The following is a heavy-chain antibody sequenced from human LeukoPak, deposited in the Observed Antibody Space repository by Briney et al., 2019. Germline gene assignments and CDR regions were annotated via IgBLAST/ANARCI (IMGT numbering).Heavy chain of an antibody. CDR3: ARTFTGYYDSSGYPKFDY. J-gene: IGHJ4*02. D-gene: IGHD3-22*01. Sequence: SGPTLVNPTQTLTLTCTFSGFSLSTSGVGVGWIRQPPGKALEWLALIYWDDDKRYSPSLKSRLTITKDTSKNQVVLTMTNMDPVDTATYYCARTFTGYYDSSGYPKFDYWGQGTLVTVSS. CDR2: IYWDDDK. V-gene: IGHV2-5*02. CDR1: GFSLSTSGVG.